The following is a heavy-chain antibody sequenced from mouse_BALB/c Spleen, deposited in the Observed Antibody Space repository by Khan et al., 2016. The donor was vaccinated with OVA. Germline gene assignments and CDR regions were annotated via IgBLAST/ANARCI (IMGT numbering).Heavy chain of an antibody. CDR1: GYTFTSYW. Sequence: QVQLKQSGAELARPGASVKLSCKASGYTFTSYWMQWVKQRPGQGLEWIGAIYPGDGDTRYTQKFKGKATLTADQSSSTAYMQLSSLASEDSAVYYCASDPLISNFDYWGQGTTLTVSS. J-gene: IGHJ2*01. CDR3: ASDPLISNFDY. D-gene: IGHD6-1*01. CDR2: IYPGDGDT. V-gene: IGHV1-87*01.